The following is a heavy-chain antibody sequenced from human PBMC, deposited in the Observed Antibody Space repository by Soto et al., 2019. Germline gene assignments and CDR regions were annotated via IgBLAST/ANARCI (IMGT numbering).Heavy chain of an antibody. CDR1: GFTFSSYA. Sequence: EVQLLESGGGLVQPGGSLRLSCAASGFTFSSYAMSWVRQAPGKGLEWVSAISGSGGSTYYADSVKGRFTISRDNSKNTRYLQMKSLRAEDTAVYYCAPHLWFGELYYWGQGSLVTVSS. D-gene: IGHD3-10*01. CDR2: ISGSGGST. V-gene: IGHV3-23*01. CDR3: APHLWFGELYY. J-gene: IGHJ4*02.